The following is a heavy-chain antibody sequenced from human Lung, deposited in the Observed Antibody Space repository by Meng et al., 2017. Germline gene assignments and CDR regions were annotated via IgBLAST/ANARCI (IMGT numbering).Heavy chain of an antibody. J-gene: IGHJ4*02. D-gene: IGHD6-13*01. Sequence: VRLGWPGGGLVKPGGSLRLSWVASGFSLTDAWMSWVRQAPGKGLEWVGRIKSNSDGGTTDYAAPVKGRFTISRDDSKNTLYLQMNSLITEDTAVYFCATGAAAADHWGQGTLVTVSS. CDR1: GFSLTDAW. CDR2: IKSNSDGGTT. V-gene: IGHV3-15*01. CDR3: ATGAAAADH.